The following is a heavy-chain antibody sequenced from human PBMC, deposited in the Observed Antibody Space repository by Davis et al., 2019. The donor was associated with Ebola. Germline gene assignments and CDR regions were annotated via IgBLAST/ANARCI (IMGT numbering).Heavy chain of an antibody. D-gene: IGHD1-26*01. CDR1: GFTFSSYA. Sequence: GESLKISCAASGFTFSSYAMSWVRQAPGKGLEWVSAISGSGGSTYYADSVKGRFTISRDNSKNTLYLQMNSLRAEDTAVYYCAKEPYSGSYYPGNWFDPWGQGTLVTVSS. J-gene: IGHJ5*02. CDR2: ISGSGGST. V-gene: IGHV3-23*01. CDR3: AKEPYSGSYYPGNWFDP.